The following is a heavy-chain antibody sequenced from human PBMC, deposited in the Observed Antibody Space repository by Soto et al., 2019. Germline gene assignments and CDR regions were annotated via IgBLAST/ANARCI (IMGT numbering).Heavy chain of an antibody. CDR2: IYHSGST. V-gene: IGHV4-59*08. CDR1: GGSISNYY. CDR3: GKKSKMGFGQFLYNGSAP. Sequence: SETLSLTCAVSGGSISNYYWTWIRQPPGKGLEWIGYIYHSGSTNYNPSLKSRVTISVDTSKNQFSLMLTSVTAADTAVYYCGKKSKMGFGQFLYNGSAPGGQGPLVPVSS. J-gene: IGHJ5*02. D-gene: IGHD3-10*01.